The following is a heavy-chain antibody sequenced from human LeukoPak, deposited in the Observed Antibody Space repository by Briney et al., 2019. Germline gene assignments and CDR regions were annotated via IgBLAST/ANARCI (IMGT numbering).Heavy chain of an antibody. Sequence: GGSLRLSCAASGFTFSSYAMSWVRQAPGKGLEWVSAISGSGGSTYYADSVKGRFTTSRDNSKNTLYLQMNSLRAEDTAVYYCAKDRCSGGSCYFSFVDYWGQGTLVTVSS. J-gene: IGHJ4*02. CDR2: ISGSGGST. CDR1: GFTFSSYA. V-gene: IGHV3-23*01. CDR3: AKDRCSGGSCYFSFVDY. D-gene: IGHD2-15*01.